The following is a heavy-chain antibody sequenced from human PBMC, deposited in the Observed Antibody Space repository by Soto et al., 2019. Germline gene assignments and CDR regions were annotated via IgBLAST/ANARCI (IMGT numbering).Heavy chain of an antibody. CDR3: ARISVGGMVGYLSGWYGLTRYYFDY. V-gene: IGHV4-59*01. Sequence: SETLSLTCTVSGGSISSYYWSWIRQPPGKGLEWIGYIYYSGSTNYNPSLKSRVTISVDTSKNQFSLKLSSVTAADTAVYYCARISVGGMVGYLSGWYGLTRYYFDYWGQGTLVTVSS. J-gene: IGHJ4*02. CDR1: GGSISSYY. D-gene: IGHD6-19*01. CDR2: IYYSGST.